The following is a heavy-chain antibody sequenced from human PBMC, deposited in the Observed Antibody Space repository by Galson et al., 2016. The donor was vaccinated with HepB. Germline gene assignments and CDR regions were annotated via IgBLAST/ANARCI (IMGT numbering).Heavy chain of an antibody. CDR3: AKDPTSVFPTEYFQH. J-gene: IGHJ1*01. D-gene: IGHD1-26*01. CDR1: GFIFSSYA. CDR2: ISGSGGST. Sequence: SLRLSCAASGFIFSSYAMSWVRQAPGKGLEWVSGISGSGGSTYYADSVKGRFTISRDNSKNTLYLQMNSLRAEDTAVYYCAKDPTSVFPTEYFQHWGQGTLVTVSS. V-gene: IGHV3-23*01.